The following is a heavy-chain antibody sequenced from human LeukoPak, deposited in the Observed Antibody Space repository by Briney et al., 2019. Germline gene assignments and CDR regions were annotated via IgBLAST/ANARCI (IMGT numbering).Heavy chain of an antibody. CDR2: IYYSGST. Sequence: SETLSLTCTVSGGSISSSSYYWGWIRQPPGKGLEWIGSIYYSGSTYYNPSLKSRVTISVDTPKNQFSLKLSSVTAADTAVYYCARDGYSGWYEDYYYYMDVWGKGTTVTVSS. CDR1: GGSISSSSYY. J-gene: IGHJ6*03. V-gene: IGHV4-39*07. D-gene: IGHD6-19*01. CDR3: ARDGYSGWYEDYYYYMDV.